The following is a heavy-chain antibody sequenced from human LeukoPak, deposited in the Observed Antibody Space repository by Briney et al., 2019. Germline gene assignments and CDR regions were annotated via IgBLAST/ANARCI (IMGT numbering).Heavy chain of an antibody. CDR2: IYYSGST. D-gene: IGHD3-10*01. V-gene: IGHV4-30-4*01. J-gene: IGHJ4*02. Sequence: SETLSLTCTVSGGSISSGDYYWSWIRQPPGKGLEWIGYIYYSGSTSYNPSLKSRVTISMDTSKNQFSLKLSSVTAADTAVYYCARWFYYGSGRRQFDYWGQGTLVTVSS. CDR1: GGSISSGDYY. CDR3: ARWFYYGSGRRQFDY.